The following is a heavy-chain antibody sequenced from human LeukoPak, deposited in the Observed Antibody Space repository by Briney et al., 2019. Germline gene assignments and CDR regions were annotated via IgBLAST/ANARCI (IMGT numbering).Heavy chain of an antibody. V-gene: IGHV4-39*01. CDR3: AKSGGYGLIDY. CDR1: GASVSGSNYY. J-gene: IGHJ4*02. D-gene: IGHD1-26*01. CDR2: MYSSGST. Sequence: SETLSLTCAVSGASVSGSNYYWGWIRQPPGKGLDWIGNMYSSGSTYYNASLQSRVTISIDTSKNQFSLRLNSVTAADTAMYYCAKSGGYGLIDYWGQGTRVTVSS.